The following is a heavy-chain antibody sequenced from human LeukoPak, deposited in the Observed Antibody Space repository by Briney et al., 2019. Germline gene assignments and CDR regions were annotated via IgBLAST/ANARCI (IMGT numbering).Heavy chain of an antibody. J-gene: IGHJ4*02. Sequence: GASVKVSCKASGGTFSSYAISWVRQAPGQGLEWMGGIIPIFGTANYAQKFQGRVTMTRDTSTSTVYMELSSLRSEDTAVYYCARDTYYDAAVSFDYWGQGTLVTVSS. CDR2: IIPIFGTA. V-gene: IGHV1-69*05. CDR1: GGTFSSYA. D-gene: IGHD3-22*01. CDR3: ARDTYYDAAVSFDY.